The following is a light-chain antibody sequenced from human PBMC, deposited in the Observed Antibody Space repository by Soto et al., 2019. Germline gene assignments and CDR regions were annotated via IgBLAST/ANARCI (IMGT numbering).Light chain of an antibody. CDR1: QSISSY. CDR3: QQYNNWPWT. CDR2: KAS. V-gene: IGKV1-5*03. J-gene: IGKJ1*01. Sequence: DIQMTQSPSCLAASVGGRVTITCRASQSISSYLNWHQQKPGKAPKLLIYKASSLESGVPSRFSGSGSGTDFTLTISSLQSEDFAVYYCQQYNNWPWTFGQGTKVDIK.